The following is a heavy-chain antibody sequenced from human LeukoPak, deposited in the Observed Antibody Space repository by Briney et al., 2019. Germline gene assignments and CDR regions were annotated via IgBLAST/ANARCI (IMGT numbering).Heavy chain of an antibody. V-gene: IGHV1-8*01. J-gene: IGHJ4*02. CDR2: MNPNSGNT. D-gene: IGHD5-18*01. CDR1: GYTFTSYD. Sequence: ASVKVSCKASGYTFTSYDINWVRQATGQGLEWMGWMNPNSGNTGYAQKFQGRVTMTRNTSISTAYMELSSLRSEDTAVYYCAKDDRGSYTAMGTYFDYWGQGTLVTVSS. CDR3: AKDDRGSYTAMGTYFDY.